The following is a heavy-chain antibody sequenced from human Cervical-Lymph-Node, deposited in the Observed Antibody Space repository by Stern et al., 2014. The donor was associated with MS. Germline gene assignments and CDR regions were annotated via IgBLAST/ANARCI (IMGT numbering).Heavy chain of an antibody. J-gene: IGHJ4*02. D-gene: IGHD2-15*01. V-gene: IGHV1-46*03. CDR1: GYTFTSYY. Sequence: VQLVESGAEVKKPGASVKVSCKASGYTFTSYYMHWVRQAPGQGLEWMGIINPSGGTTNHAQKFQGRVTMTRDTSTSTVYMELSSLRSEDTAVYYCAREKRDCSGGSCYSRGDWGQGTLVTVSS. CDR2: INPSGGTT. CDR3: AREKRDCSGGSCYSRGD.